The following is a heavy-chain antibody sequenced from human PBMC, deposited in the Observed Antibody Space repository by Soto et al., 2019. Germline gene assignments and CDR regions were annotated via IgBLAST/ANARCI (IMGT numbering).Heavy chain of an antibody. Sequence: EVQLVESGGGLVQPGRSLRLSCAASGFTFDDYAMHWVRQPPGKGLEWVSGISWNGASIGYADSVKARFTISRDNAKNSLYLQMSSLRAEDTALYYCAKDVSGRGSYYYYHGMDVWGQGTTVTFSS. J-gene: IGHJ6*02. CDR2: ISWNGASI. V-gene: IGHV3-9*01. D-gene: IGHD3-10*01. CDR3: AKDVSGRGSYYYYHGMDV. CDR1: GFTFDDYA.